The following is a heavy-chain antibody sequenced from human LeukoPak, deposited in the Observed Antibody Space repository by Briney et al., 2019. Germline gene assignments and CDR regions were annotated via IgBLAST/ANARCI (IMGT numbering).Heavy chain of an antibody. D-gene: IGHD2-2*01. V-gene: IGHV3-33*01. Sequence: GGSLRLSCAASGFTFSSYGMHWVRQAPGKGLEWVAVIWYDGSNKYYADSVKGRFTISRDNSKNTLYLQMNSLRAEDTAVYYCARDPRRGIVVVPAAMRGSGRVTYYYYGMDVWGKGTTVTVSS. CDR3: ARDPRRGIVVVPAAMRGSGRVTYYYYGMDV. J-gene: IGHJ6*04. CDR1: GFTFSSYG. CDR2: IWYDGSNK.